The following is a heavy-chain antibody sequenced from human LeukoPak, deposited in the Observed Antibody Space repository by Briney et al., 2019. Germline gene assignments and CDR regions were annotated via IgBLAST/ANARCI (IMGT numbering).Heavy chain of an antibody. CDR3: VKAPTVAGSYGWFDP. Sequence: SETLSLTCTVSGGSITSGNNYWNWIRQSPGKGLEWIGFIYSGSRTNYNPFLRSQVVISADASKNQISLRVESMTAADTAVYYCVKAPTVAGSYGWFDPWGQGTLVTVSS. D-gene: IGHD5-18*01. V-gene: IGHV4-30-4*01. CDR2: IYSGSRT. J-gene: IGHJ5*02. CDR1: GGSITSGNNY.